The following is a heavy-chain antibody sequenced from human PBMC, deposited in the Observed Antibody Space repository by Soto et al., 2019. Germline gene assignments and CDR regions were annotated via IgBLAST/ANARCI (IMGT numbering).Heavy chain of an antibody. J-gene: IGHJ6*02. D-gene: IGHD3-3*01. CDR1: GFTFDDYT. CDR2: ISSSSSYI. Sequence: GGSLRLSCAASGFTFDDYTMHWVRQAPGKGLEWVSSISSSSSYIYYADSVKGRFTISRDNAKNSLYLQMNSLRAEDTAVYYCARDRGWRSTLTRHGMDVWGQGTTVTVSS. V-gene: IGHV3-21*01. CDR3: ARDRGWRSTLTRHGMDV.